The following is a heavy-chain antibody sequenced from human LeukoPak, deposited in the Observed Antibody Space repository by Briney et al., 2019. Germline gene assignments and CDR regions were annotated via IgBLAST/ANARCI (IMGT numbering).Heavy chain of an antibody. CDR3: AELGITMIGGV. CDR1: RFSFHQYG. D-gene: IGHD3-10*02. CDR2: LNYNGGST. V-gene: IGHV3-20*04. Sequence: GGSLRLSCTASRFSFHQYGMIWVRQVPGKGLEWVSGLNYNGGSTGYADSVKGRFTISRDNAKNSLYLQMNSLRAEDTAVYYCAELGITMIGGVWGKGTTVTISS. J-gene: IGHJ6*04.